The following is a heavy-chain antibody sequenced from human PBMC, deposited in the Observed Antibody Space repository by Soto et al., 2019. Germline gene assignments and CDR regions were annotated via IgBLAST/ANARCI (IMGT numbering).Heavy chain of an antibody. Sequence: GGSLRLSCAASGFTFSSYAMSWVRQAPGKGLEWVSAISGSGGSTYYADSVKGRFTISRDNSKNTLYLQMNSLRAEDTAVYYCANSIRGDILTGYYFDYWGQGTLVTVSS. CDR2: ISGSGGST. D-gene: IGHD3-9*01. CDR3: ANSIRGDILTGYYFDY. V-gene: IGHV3-23*01. CDR1: GFTFSSYA. J-gene: IGHJ4*02.